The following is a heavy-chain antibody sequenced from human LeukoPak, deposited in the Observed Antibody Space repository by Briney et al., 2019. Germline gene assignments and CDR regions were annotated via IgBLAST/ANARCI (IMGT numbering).Heavy chain of an antibody. D-gene: IGHD5-18*01. V-gene: IGHV1-46*01. J-gene: IGHJ6*04. Sequence: ASVKVSCKASGYTFTSYYMHWVRQAPGQGLEWMGIINPSGGSTSYAQKFQGRVTMTRDTSTSTVYMELSSLRSEHTAVYYCARGGGGGYSYGYYYYGMDVWGKGTTVTVSS. CDR3: ARGGGGGYSYGYYYYGMDV. CDR2: INPSGGST. CDR1: GYTFTSYY.